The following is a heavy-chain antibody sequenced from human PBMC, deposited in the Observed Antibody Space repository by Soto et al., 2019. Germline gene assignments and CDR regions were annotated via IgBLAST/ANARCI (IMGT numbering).Heavy chain of an antibody. CDR3: AANQGFSQLR. D-gene: IGHD3-3*01. CDR1: GGSFSGYY. Sequence: SESLSRTCAVYGGSFSGYYWSWIRQPPGKGLEWIGEINHSGSTNYNPSLKSRVTISVDTSKNQFSLSLSSVTAADTDIYYCAANQGFSQLRWCQGTSFNVSS. J-gene: IGHJ4*02. V-gene: IGHV4-34*01. CDR2: INHSGST.